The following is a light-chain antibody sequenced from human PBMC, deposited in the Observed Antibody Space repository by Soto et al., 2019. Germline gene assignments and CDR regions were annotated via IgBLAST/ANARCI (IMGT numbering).Light chain of an antibody. Sequence: EIVLTQSPGTLSLSPGERATLSCRTSQSISHKYLAWYQQKPGQAPRLLIHGVSSRATGIPDRFSGSGSGTDFTLIINKLEPEDFAVYYCQLYSGSPWTFGQGTKVDI. V-gene: IGKV3-20*01. CDR3: QLYSGSPWT. CDR1: QSISHKY. CDR2: GVS. J-gene: IGKJ1*01.